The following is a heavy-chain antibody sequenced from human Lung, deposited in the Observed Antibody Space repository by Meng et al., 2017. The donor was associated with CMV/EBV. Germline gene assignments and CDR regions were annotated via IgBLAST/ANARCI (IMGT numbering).Heavy chain of an antibody. CDR1: GGPISSSNW. CDR2: IYHSGST. Sequence: QGRRQEPGPGLVWPSGTLSLTWAVSGGPISSSNWWSWVRQPPGKGLEWIGEIYHSGSTNYNPSLKSRVTISVDKSKNQFSLKLSSVSAADTAVYYCASFPPPGKQWLVTDYWGQGTLVTVSS. D-gene: IGHD6-19*01. J-gene: IGHJ4*02. CDR3: ASFPPPGKQWLVTDY. V-gene: IGHV4-4*02.